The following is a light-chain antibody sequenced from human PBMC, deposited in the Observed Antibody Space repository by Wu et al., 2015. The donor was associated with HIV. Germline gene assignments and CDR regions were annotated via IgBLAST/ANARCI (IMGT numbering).Light chain of an antibody. CDR3: QQYDKWPPWT. CDR1: QRISNN. V-gene: IGKV3-15*01. Sequence: TQSPGTLSLSPGARATLSCRASQRISNNYLAWYQQKPGQAPRLLIYGASTRATGIPARFSGSGSVTEFTLTISSMQSEDFAVYYCQQYDKWPPWTFGQGTKVEIK. J-gene: IGKJ1*01. CDR2: GAS.